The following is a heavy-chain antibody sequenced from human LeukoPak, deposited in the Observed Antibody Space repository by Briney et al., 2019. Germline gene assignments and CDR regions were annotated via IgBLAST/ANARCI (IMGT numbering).Heavy chain of an antibody. CDR3: ARGLYCSGGSCYLYYYYYMDV. J-gene: IGHJ6*03. CDR2: MNPNSGNT. D-gene: IGHD2-15*01. Sequence: ASVKVSCKASGYTFTSSDINWVRQATGQGLEWMGWMNPNSGNTGYAQKFQGRVTMTRNTSISTAYMELSSLRSEDTAVYYCARGLYCSGGSCYLYYYYYMDVWGKGTTVTVSS. V-gene: IGHV1-8*01. CDR1: GYTFTSSD.